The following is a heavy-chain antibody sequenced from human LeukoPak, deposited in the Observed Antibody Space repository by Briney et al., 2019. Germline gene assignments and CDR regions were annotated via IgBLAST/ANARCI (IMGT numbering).Heavy chain of an antibody. V-gene: IGHV3-74*01. CDR3: ARVVDTHFDY. J-gene: IGHJ4*02. Sequence: GESLRLSCAASGFTFSSYWMHWVRQAPGKGLVWVSRIKSDGSTTTYADSVKGRFTISRDNAKTTLYLQMNSLRAEDTAVYYCARVVDTHFDYWGQGTLVTVSS. CDR1: GFTFSSYW. D-gene: IGHD5-18*01. CDR2: IKSDGSTT.